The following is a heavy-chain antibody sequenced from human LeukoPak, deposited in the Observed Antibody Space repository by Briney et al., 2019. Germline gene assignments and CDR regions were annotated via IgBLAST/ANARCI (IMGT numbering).Heavy chain of an antibody. CDR1: GYTFTGYY. Sequence: ASVKVSCKASGYTFTGYYMHWVRQAPGQGLEWMGWINPNSGGTNYAQKFQGRVTMTRDTSISTAYMELSRLRSDDTAVYYCARTGAAIDYYDSSGYQDYWGQGTLVTVSS. CDR3: ARTGAAIDYYDSSGYQDY. D-gene: IGHD3-22*01. CDR2: INPNSGGT. V-gene: IGHV1-2*02. J-gene: IGHJ4*02.